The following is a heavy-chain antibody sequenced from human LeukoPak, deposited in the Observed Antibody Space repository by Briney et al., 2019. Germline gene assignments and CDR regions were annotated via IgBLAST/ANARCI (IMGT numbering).Heavy chain of an antibody. Sequence: GASVKVSCKASGYTFTSYGISWVRHAPGQGPEWMGWISAYNGNTNYAQKLQGRVTMTTDTSTSTAYMELRSLRSDDTAVYYCARVTQQLVPHDAFDIWGQGTMVTVSS. J-gene: IGHJ3*02. V-gene: IGHV1-18*01. D-gene: IGHD6-13*01. CDR1: GYTFTSYG. CDR3: ARVTQQLVPHDAFDI. CDR2: ISAYNGNT.